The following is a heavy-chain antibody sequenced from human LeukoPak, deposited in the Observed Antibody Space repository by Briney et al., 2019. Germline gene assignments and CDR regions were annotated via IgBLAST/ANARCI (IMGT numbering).Heavy chain of an antibody. CDR3: ARQTGNYYGMDV. J-gene: IGHJ6*02. Sequence: SETLSLTCAVYGGSFSSYYWGWIRQPPGKGLEWIGSIYYSGSTYYNPSLKSRVTISVDTSKNQFSLKLSSVTAADTAVYYCARQTGNYYGMDVWGQGTTVTVSS. CDR1: GGSFSSYY. V-gene: IGHV4-39*01. CDR2: IYYSGST.